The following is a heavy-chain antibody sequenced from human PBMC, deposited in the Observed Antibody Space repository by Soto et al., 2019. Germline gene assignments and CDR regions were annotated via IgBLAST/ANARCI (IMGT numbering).Heavy chain of an antibody. Sequence: QVQLHESGPGLVKPSETLFLTCRVSGDSVCSPRLYWSWVRQRPGGGLEWLGFVYNTGSTNFDPSQEGRVAFSVDTSRNLFSLNLSSMTTADTSVYYCARGRGIGHYYCDTGGQGTLVTVSS. CDR2: VYNTGST. CDR1: GDSVCSPRLY. D-gene: IGHD3-16*01. CDR3: ARGRGIGHYYCDT. J-gene: IGHJ4*02. V-gene: IGHV4-61*03.